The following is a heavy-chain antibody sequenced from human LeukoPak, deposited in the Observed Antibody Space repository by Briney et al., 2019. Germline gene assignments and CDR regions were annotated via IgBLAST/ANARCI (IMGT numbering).Heavy chain of an antibody. CDR2: ISAYNGNT. CDR1: GYTFTSYG. Sequence: ASVKVSCKASGYTFTSYGISWVRQAPGQGLEWMGWISAYNGNTNYAQKLQGRVTMTTDTSTSTAYMELRSLRSDDTAVYYCAREGYDYVWGSYRYCYYFDYWGQGTLVTVSS. CDR3: AREGYDYVWGSYRYCYYFDY. V-gene: IGHV1-18*01. J-gene: IGHJ4*02. D-gene: IGHD3-16*02.